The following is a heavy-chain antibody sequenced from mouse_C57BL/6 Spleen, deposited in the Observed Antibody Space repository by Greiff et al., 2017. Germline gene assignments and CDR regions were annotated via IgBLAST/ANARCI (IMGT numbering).Heavy chain of an antibody. V-gene: IGHV7-3*01. CDR3: ARSPSLLLFFDY. Sequence: EVQLVESGGGLVQPGGSLSLSCAASGFTFTDYYMSWVRQPPGKALEWLGFIRNKANGYTTEYSASVKGRFTISRDNSQSILYLQMNALRAEDSATYYCARSPSLLLFFDYWGQGTTLTVSS. D-gene: IGHD1-1*01. J-gene: IGHJ2*01. CDR1: GFTFTDYY. CDR2: IRNKANGYTT.